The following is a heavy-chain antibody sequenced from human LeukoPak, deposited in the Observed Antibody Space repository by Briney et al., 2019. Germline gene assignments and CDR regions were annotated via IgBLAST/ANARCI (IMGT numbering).Heavy chain of an antibody. CDR3: ARGAPNDAFDI. V-gene: IGHV1-58*02. CDR1: GFTFTSSA. CDR2: IVVGSGNT. Sequence: SVKVSCKASGFTFTSSAMQWVRQARGQRLEWIGWIVVGSGNTNYAQRLQDRVIMTTDTSTSTAYMEVRSLRSDDTAVYYCARGAPNDAFDIWGQGTMVTVSS. J-gene: IGHJ3*02.